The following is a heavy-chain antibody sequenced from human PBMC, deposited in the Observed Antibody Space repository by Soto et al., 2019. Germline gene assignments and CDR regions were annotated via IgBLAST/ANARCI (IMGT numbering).Heavy chain of an antibody. CDR2: ISAYNGNT. Sequence: QVQLVQSGAEVKKPGASVKVSCKASGYTFTSYGISWVRQAPGQGLEWMGWISAYNGNTNYAQKLQGRVTMTTDTSTSTAYMELRSLRSDDTAVYYCARVAATIFGVVIYDYYYGMDVWGQVTTVTVSS. V-gene: IGHV1-18*01. CDR3: ARVAATIFGVVIYDYYYGMDV. J-gene: IGHJ6*02. D-gene: IGHD3-3*01. CDR1: GYTFTSYG.